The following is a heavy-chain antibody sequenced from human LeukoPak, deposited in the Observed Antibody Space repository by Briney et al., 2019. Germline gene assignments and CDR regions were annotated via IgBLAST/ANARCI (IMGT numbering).Heavy chain of an antibody. J-gene: IGHJ6*02. CDR2: ISAYNGNT. CDR1: GYTFTSYG. V-gene: IGHV1-18*01. D-gene: IGHD2-2*01. CDR3: ARDPRATTSDYYYGMDV. Sequence: ASVKVSCKASGYTFTSYGISWVRQAPGQGLEWMGWISAYNGNTNYAQKLQGRVTMTTDTSTSTAYMELRSLRSDDTAVYYCARDPRATTSDYYYGMDVWGQGTLVTVSS.